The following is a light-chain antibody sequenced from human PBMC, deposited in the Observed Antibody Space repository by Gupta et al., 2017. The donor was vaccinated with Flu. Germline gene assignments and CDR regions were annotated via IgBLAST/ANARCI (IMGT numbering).Light chain of an antibody. CDR1: QSVSSY. V-gene: IGKV3-11*01. J-gene: IGKJ5*01. Sequence: EIVLTQSPVTLFLSTGDNVTLSCRASQSVSSYLAWYQQKPGQPPRLLIYHATNRPTGIPARFSGSGSGANYILTISGLEPEDFAVYYCQQRGDWSPITFGQGTRLE. CDR3: QQRGDWSPIT. CDR2: HAT.